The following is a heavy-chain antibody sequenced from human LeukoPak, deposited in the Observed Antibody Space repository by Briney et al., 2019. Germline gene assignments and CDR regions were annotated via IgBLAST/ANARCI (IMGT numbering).Heavy chain of an antibody. CDR2: IDPYTGNT. J-gene: IGHJ4*02. Sequence: GASVTVSCKASGYTFTGYYMHWVRQAPGQGLEWMAWIDPYTGNTHYAQKFQGRITVTRDTSVSTTYMELSWLTSDDTARYYCAREYSASEHWGQGTLVTVSS. CDR1: GYTFTGYY. D-gene: IGHD5-12*01. CDR3: AREYSASEH. V-gene: IGHV1-2*02.